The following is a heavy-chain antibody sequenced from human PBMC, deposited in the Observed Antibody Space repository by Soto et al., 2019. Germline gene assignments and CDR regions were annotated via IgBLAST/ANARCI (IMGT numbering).Heavy chain of an antibody. Sequence: ASVKVSCKASGYTFTSYAMHWVRQAPGQRLEWMGWINAGNGNTKYSQKLQGRVTITRDTSASTAYMELSSLRSEDTAVYYCARGVAGPIHWFDPWGQGTLVTVSS. CDR3: ARGVAGPIHWFDP. CDR2: INAGNGNT. V-gene: IGHV1-3*01. CDR1: GYTFTSYA. D-gene: IGHD6-19*01. J-gene: IGHJ5*02.